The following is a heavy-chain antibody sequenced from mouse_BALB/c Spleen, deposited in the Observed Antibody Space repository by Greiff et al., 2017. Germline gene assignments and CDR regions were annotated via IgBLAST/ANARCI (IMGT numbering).Heavy chain of an antibody. D-gene: IGHD1-1*01. V-gene: IGHV5-4*02. J-gene: IGHJ3*01. Sequence: EVMLVESGGGLVKPGGSLKLSCAASGFTFSDYYMYWVRQTPEKRLEWVATISDGGSYTYYPDSVKGRFTISSDSAKNNLYLQMSRLKTADTAMFYCARGAYYDSSYYWFAYWGQGTLVTVSA. CDR3: ARGAYYDSSYYWFAY. CDR2: ISDGGSYT. CDR1: GFTFSDYY.